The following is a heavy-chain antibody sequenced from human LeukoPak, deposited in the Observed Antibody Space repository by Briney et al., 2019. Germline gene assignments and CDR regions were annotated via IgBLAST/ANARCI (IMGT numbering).Heavy chain of an antibody. CDR3: ASETTTGYSSSWLPWAWFDP. CDR2: ISYDGSNK. Sequence: GGSLRLSCAASGFTFSSYGMHWVRQAPGKGLEWVAVISYDGSNKYYADSVKGRFTISRDNSKNTLYLQMNSLRAEDTAVYYCASETTTGYSSSWLPWAWFDPWGQGTLVTVSS. J-gene: IGHJ5*02. V-gene: IGHV3-30*03. D-gene: IGHD6-13*01. CDR1: GFTFSSYG.